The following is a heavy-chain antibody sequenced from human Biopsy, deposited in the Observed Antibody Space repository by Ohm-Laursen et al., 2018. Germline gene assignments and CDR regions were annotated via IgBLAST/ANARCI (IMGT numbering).Heavy chain of an antibody. CDR2: ISYDGSKT. J-gene: IGHJ6*02. V-gene: IGHV3-30*18. CDR1: GFTFSNSG. D-gene: IGHD2/OR15-2a*01. CDR3: AKDKGTFNFYYYGMDV. Sequence: SLRLSCAAAGFTFSNSGMHWVRQAPGKGLEWVAAISYDGSKTDYGDSVKGRLNISRDNSKNTLDLQMSSLRVEDTAVYFCAKDKGTFNFYYYGMDVWGQGTAVTVSS.